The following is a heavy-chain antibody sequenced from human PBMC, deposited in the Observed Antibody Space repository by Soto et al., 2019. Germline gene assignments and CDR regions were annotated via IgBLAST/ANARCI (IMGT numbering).Heavy chain of an antibody. CDR2: IYWDDDK. CDR1: GFSLSNSGVG. CDR3: AHNVTRTNCSSTSCPWRYEYFKH. J-gene: IGHJ1*01. D-gene: IGHD2-2*01. Sequence: QITLKESGPTLVKPTQTLTLTCTFSGFSLSNSGVGVGWIRQPPGKPLEWLALIYWDDDKRYSPSLKSRLTITKDTSKNKVVLTMTNMDPVDTATYYCAHNVTRTNCSSTSCPWRYEYFKHWSKGTLVTVSS. V-gene: IGHV2-5*02.